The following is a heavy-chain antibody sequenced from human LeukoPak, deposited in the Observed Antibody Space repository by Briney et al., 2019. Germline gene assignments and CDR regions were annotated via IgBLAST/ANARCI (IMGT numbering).Heavy chain of an antibody. CDR3: ASLYCGGDCYPPAEYFQH. CDR1: GYSFTRSW. Sequence: GESLKISCKGSGYSFTRSWIGWVRQMPGKGMEWMGLIYPGDSDTRYSPSFQVQVTISADKSITTAYLQWSSLKASDTAMYYCASLYCGGDCYPPAEYFQHWGQGTLVTVSS. J-gene: IGHJ1*01. CDR2: IYPGDSDT. V-gene: IGHV5-51*01. D-gene: IGHD2-21*02.